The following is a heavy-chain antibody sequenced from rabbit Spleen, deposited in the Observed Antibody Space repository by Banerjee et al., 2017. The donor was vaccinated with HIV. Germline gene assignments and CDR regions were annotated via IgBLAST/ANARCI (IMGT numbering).Heavy chain of an antibody. CDR1: GFTISISDW. CDR3: ARDTSSSFSSYGMDL. V-gene: IGHV1S40*01. CDR2: IDTGNSDFT. Sequence: QSLEESGGDLVKPGASLTLTCTASGFTISISDWIYWVRQAPGKGLEWIACIDTGNSDFTYFASWAKGRFTCSKTSSTTVTLQMTSLTAADTATYFCARDTSSSFSSYGMDLWGPGTLVTVS. D-gene: IGHD1-1*01. J-gene: IGHJ6*01.